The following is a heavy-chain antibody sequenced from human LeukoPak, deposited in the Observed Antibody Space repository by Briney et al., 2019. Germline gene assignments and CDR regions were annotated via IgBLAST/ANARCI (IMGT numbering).Heavy chain of an antibody. Sequence: ASVXVSCKVSGYVLIELSVHWVRQTPGEGLEWMGGFDPEHGQTVFAQRFQGRVTMTEDTSTETAYMELSGLRSEDTAVYYCATFRRMVGSLFTFDKWGQGTLVTVSS. V-gene: IGHV1-24*01. D-gene: IGHD1-26*01. J-gene: IGHJ4*02. CDR1: GYVLIELS. CDR3: ATFRRMVGSLFTFDK. CDR2: FDPEHGQT.